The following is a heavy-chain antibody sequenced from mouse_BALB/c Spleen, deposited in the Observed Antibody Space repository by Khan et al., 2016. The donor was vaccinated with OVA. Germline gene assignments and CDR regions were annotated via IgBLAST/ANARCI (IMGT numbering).Heavy chain of an antibody. D-gene: IGHD1-1*01. J-gene: IGHJ1*01. Sequence: EVKVVESGGGLVKSGGSLKLSCAASGFTFSTYAMSWVRQTPEKRLEWVATISTGDTYTYYPDSVKGRFTISRDNAKNTLYLQMSSLRSEDTAMYYCARPPITTVVATSYWFFDVWGAGTTVTVST. V-gene: IGHV5-9-3*01. CDR3: ARPPITTVVATSYWFFDV. CDR2: ISTGDTYT. CDR1: GFTFSTYA.